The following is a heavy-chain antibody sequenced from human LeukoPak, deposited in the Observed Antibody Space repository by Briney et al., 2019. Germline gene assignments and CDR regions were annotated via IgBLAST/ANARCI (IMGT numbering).Heavy chain of an antibody. V-gene: IGHV1-8*01. D-gene: IGHD6-19*01. CDR1: GYTFTSYD. J-gene: IGHJ6*03. Sequence: ASVKVSCKASGYTFTSYDINWVRQATGQGLEWMGWMNPNSGNTGYAQKFQGRVTMTRNTSISTAYMELSSLRSEDTAVYYCARSGIAVGTYYYYYMDVWGKGTTVTVSS. CDR2: MNPNSGNT. CDR3: ARSGIAVGTYYYYYMDV.